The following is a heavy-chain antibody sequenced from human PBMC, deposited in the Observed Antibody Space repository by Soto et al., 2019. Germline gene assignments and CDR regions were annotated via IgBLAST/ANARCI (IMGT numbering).Heavy chain of an antibody. CDR1: GGDFINYG. Sequence: QVQLVQSGAEVKKPGSSVKVSCKASGGDFINYGISWVRQAPGQGLEWMGGIIPIFRSANYAQKFHGRVTIAADESTTRAYMELTTLTSEDTAVYYCARDRYYDGVGYHYESAYWGQGTLVTVSS. D-gene: IGHD3-22*01. CDR2: IIPIFRSA. CDR3: ARDRYYDGVGYHYESAY. J-gene: IGHJ4*02. V-gene: IGHV1-69*01.